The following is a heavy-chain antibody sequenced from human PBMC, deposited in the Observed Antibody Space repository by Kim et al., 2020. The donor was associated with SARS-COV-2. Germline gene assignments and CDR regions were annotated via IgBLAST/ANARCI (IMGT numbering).Heavy chain of an antibody. J-gene: IGHJ3*02. Sequence: GGSLRLSCAASGFTISSYWMHWVRQAPGKGLVWVSRINSDGSSTSYADSVKGRFTISRDNAKNTLYLQMNSLRAEDTAVYYCARRPYSSGWYYAFDIWGQGTMVTVSS. CDR1: GFTISSYW. CDR2: INSDGSST. V-gene: IGHV3-74*01. D-gene: IGHD6-19*01. CDR3: ARRPYSSGWYYAFDI.